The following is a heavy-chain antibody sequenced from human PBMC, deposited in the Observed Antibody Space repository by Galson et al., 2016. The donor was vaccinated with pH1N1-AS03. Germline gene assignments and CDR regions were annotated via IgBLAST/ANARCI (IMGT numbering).Heavy chain of an antibody. CDR3: AGVRLIRGNSYFFDY. Sequence: SETLSLTCTVSGASISTQYWSWIRQSPGKGLEWIGYLYYGGENKYNPTLKSRVTISRDTSKNQVSLSVSSVTAADTAVYYCAGVRLIRGNSYFFDYWGQGSLVTVSS. CDR1: GASISTQY. CDR2: LYYGGEN. J-gene: IGHJ4*02. D-gene: IGHD6-25*01. V-gene: IGHV4-59*11.